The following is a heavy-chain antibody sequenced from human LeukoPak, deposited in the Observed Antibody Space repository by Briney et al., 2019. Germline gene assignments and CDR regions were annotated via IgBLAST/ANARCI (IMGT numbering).Heavy chain of an antibody. J-gene: IGHJ6*03. CDR2: ITPSLGTA. CDR1: VGTFSSYT. CDR3: ARDAMGRADSVPLRDYYYYHMAV. Sequence: SVKVSCKASVGTFSSYTVSWVRQAPGQGLDWMGGITPSLGTANYSQKFQGRVTFTADQSTSTVYMEMTRLRSDDTAVYFCARDAMGRADSVPLRDYYYYHMAVWRKGTTVTVPS. V-gene: IGHV1-69*08. D-gene: IGHD3-10*01.